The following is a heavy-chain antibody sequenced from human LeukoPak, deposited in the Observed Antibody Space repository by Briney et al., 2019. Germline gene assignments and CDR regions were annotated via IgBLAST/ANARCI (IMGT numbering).Heavy chain of an antibody. J-gene: IGHJ4*02. CDR3: ARDHEGYCSGGSCYHFDY. CDR1: GFTFSSYS. D-gene: IGHD2-15*01. CDR2: ISSSSSTI. V-gene: IGHV3-48*01. Sequence: GGSLRLSCAASGFTFSSYSMNWVRQAPGKGLEWVSYISSSSSTIYYADSVKGRFTISRDNAKNSLYLQMNSLRAEDTAVYYCARDHEGYCSGGSCYHFDYRGQGTLVTVSS.